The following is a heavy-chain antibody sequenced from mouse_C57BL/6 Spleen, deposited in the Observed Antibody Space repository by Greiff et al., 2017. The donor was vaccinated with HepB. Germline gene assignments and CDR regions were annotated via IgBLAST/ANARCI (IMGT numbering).Heavy chain of an antibody. CDR1: GYTFTDYY. D-gene: IGHD2-4*01. CDR3: AREYYDYDEDFEV. V-gene: IGHV1-19*01. Sequence: EVQLQQSGPVLVKPGASVKMSCKASGYTFTDYYMNWVKQSHGKSLEWIGVINPYNGGTSYNQKFKGKATLTVDKSSSTAYMELNSLTSEDSAVYYCAREYYDYDEDFEVWGTGTTVTVSS. J-gene: IGHJ1*03. CDR2: INPYNGGT.